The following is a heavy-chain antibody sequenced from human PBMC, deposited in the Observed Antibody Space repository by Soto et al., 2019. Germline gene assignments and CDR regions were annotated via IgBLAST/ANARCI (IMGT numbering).Heavy chain of an antibody. CDR3: ARSRLGTYGYGMDV. CDR1: GFTFRSYG. D-gene: IGHD4-17*01. Sequence: QMQMVDSGGGVVQPGRSLRLSCAASGFTFRSYGIHWVRQAPGKGLEWVALIWFDGSKKYYVDSVKGRFAVSRDNSKNTLYQQMNSLIVEDTAVYYCARSRLGTYGYGMDVWGQGTTVTVSS. V-gene: IGHV3-33*01. CDR2: IWFDGSKK. J-gene: IGHJ6*02.